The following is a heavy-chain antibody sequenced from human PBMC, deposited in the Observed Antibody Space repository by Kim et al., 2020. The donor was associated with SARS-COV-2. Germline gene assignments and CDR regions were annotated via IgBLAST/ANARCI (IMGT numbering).Heavy chain of an antibody. V-gene: IGHV1-18*01. J-gene: IGHJ2*01. CDR3: ARSRATTVTTYYWYFDL. Sequence: ASVKVSCKASGYTFTSYGISWVRQAPGQGLEWMGWISAYNGNTNYAQKLQGRVTMTTDTSTSTAYMELRSLRSDDTAVYYCARSRATTVTTYYWYFDLWGRGTLVTVSS. CDR2: ISAYNGNT. CDR1: GYTFTSYG. D-gene: IGHD4-17*01.